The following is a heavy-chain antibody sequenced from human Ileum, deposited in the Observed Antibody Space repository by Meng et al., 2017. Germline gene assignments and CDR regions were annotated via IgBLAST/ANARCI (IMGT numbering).Heavy chain of an antibody. CDR3: ATGGSGYFNY. Sequence: QTGGSLNLSCAASGFIFSSYWRPWVRQAPGKGLVWVSRINSDGSTTNYADSLKGRLTISRDNAKNTLYLQMNSLRAEDTAVYYCATGGSGYFNYWGQGTLVTVSS. CDR1: GFIFSSYW. J-gene: IGHJ4*02. D-gene: IGHD3-3*01. V-gene: IGHV3-74*01. CDR2: INSDGSTT.